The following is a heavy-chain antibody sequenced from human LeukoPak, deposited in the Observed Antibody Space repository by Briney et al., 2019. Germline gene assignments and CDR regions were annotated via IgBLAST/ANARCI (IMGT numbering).Heavy chain of an antibody. CDR1: GFTFSDYY. CDR3: AREATVVTPSRVYYYYYYMDV. J-gene: IGHJ6*03. V-gene: IGHV3-11*04. Sequence: GGSLRLSCAASGFTFSDYYMSWIRQAPGKGLEWVSYISSSGSTIYYADSVKGRFTISRDNAKNSLYLQMNSLRAEDTAVYYCAREATVVTPSRVYYYYYYMDVWGKGTTVTVSS. D-gene: IGHD4-23*01. CDR2: ISSSGSTI.